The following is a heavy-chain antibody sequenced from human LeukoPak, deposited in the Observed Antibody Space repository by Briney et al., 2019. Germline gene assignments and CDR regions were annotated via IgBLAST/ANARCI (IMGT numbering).Heavy chain of an antibody. CDR2: IYTSGST. Sequence: MPSETLSLTCTVSGGSISSGSYYWSWIRQPARKGLEWIGRIYTSGSTNYNPSLKSRVTISVDTSKNQFSLKLSSVTAADTAVYYCARGPITIFGVVVLYYFDYWGQGTLVTVSS. J-gene: IGHJ4*02. D-gene: IGHD3-3*01. CDR1: GGSISSGSYY. CDR3: ARGPITIFGVVVLYYFDY. V-gene: IGHV4-61*02.